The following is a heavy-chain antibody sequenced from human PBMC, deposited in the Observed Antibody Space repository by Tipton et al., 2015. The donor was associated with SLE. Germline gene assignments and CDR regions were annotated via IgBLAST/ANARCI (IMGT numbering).Heavy chain of an antibody. V-gene: IGHV3-49*04. J-gene: IGHJ6*04. CDR1: GFTFGDYA. D-gene: IGHD3-9*01. CDR2: IRSKAYGGTT. CDR3: TRDDILTGMDV. Sequence: RSLRLSCTASGFTFGDYAMSWVRQAPGKGLEWVGFIRSKAYGGTTEYAASVKGRFTISRDDSKSIAYLQMNSLKTEDTAVYYCTRDDILTGMDVWGKGTTVTVSS.